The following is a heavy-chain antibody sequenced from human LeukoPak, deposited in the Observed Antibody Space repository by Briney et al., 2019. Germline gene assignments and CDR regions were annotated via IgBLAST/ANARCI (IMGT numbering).Heavy chain of an antibody. CDR3: ATHTLFGVVTYASLI. CDR1: GYTGIELS. J-gene: IGHJ3*02. CDR2: FDPEDGET. Sequence: ASVKVSCKLSGYTGIELSMHWVRQAPGKGLEWMGGFDPEDGETKYAQKFQGRVTMTEDTSTDTAYMELSSLTSEDTAVYYCATHTLFGVVTYASLIWGRGTLVTVSS. V-gene: IGHV1-24*01. D-gene: IGHD3-3*01.